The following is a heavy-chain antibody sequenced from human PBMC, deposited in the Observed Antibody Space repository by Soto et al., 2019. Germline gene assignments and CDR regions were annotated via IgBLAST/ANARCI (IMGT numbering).Heavy chain of an antibody. Sequence: ASVKVSCKTSGYTFSNYGITWVRQAPGQPLEWLGWISLYSDGTNYAQKFQGRVSMTTDTSTTTAYMELRSLRSDHPAVYYCAGVVHGAEAWLGPWGHGTLVTVSS. CDR1: GYTFSNYG. CDR3: AGVVHGAEAWLGP. D-gene: IGHD2-2*01. CDR2: ISLYSDGT. J-gene: IGHJ5*02. V-gene: IGHV1-18*01.